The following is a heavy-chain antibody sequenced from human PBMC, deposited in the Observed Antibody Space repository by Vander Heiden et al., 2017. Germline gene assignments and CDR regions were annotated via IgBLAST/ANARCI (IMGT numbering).Heavy chain of an antibody. CDR3: ARAPRYYDLWSGYFPGDGMDV. CDR2: INHSGRT. D-gene: IGHD3-3*01. J-gene: IGHJ6*02. CDR1: GGSFSGYY. Sequence: QVQLHQWGAGLLKPSETLSLTCAVYGGSFSGYYWSWTRQPPGKGLEWIGEINHSGRTNYNPSLKSRVTISVDTAKNQFSLKLSSVTAADTAVYYCARAPRYYDLWSGYFPGDGMDVWGQGTTVTGSS. V-gene: IGHV4-34*01.